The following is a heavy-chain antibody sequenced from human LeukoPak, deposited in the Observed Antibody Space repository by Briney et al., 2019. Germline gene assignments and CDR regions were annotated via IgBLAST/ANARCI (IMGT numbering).Heavy chain of an antibody. CDR3: SRERYCDSSGYYPLGYIDY. J-gene: IGHJ4*02. V-gene: IGHV1-18*01. Sequence: ASVKVSCKASGNTFTSYAITWVRQAPGQGLEWMGWISAYNGDTNYAQKLQGRVTMTTDTSTNTAYMELRSLRSDDTALYYCSRERYCDSSGYYPLGYIDYWGQGTLVTVSS. D-gene: IGHD3-22*01. CDR1: GNTFTSYA. CDR2: ISAYNGDT.